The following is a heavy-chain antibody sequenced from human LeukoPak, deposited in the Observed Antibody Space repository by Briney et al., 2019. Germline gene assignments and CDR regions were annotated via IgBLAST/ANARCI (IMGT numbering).Heavy chain of an antibody. J-gene: IGHJ4*02. CDR2: IIPIFGTA. V-gene: IGHV1-69*13. D-gene: IGHD6-19*01. Sequence: GASVKVSCKASGGTFSSYAISWVRQAPGQGLEWMGGIIPIFGTANYAQKFQGRATITADESTSTAYMELSSLRSEDTAVYYCARHIAVAGSFDYWGQGTLVTVSS. CDR1: GGTFSSYA. CDR3: ARHIAVAGSFDY.